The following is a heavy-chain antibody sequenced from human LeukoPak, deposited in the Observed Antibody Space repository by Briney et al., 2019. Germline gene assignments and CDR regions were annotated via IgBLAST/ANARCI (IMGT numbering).Heavy chain of an antibody. CDR2: IDWNDDK. Sequence: SGPALVKPTQTLILTCSFAGVSLSTSGMCVSCFRQPPGKALELLARIDWNDDKYYSTSLKTRLTISKHTSKNQVVLTMTNMDPVATATYYCARIAYSRGYDYWGKGTLVTVSS. D-gene: IGHD3-22*01. CDR1: GVSLSTSGMC. CDR3: ARIAYSRGYDY. J-gene: IGHJ4*02. V-gene: IGHV2-70*11.